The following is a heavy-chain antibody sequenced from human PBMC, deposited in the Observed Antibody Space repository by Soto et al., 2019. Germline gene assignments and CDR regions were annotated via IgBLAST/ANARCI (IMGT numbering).Heavy chain of an antibody. CDR2: FNTDGSTT. CDR1: GFTFSHHW. CDR3: LGTGSNSY. Sequence: EVHLVESGGGYVQPGGSLRLSCAASGFTFSHHWMHWVRQAPGKGLVWVSRFNTDGSTTTYADSVKGRFTISRDNAKNTFHLQMNSLRAEDTAIYDCLGTGSNSYWGQGTLVTVSS. J-gene: IGHJ4*02. V-gene: IGHV3-74*01. D-gene: IGHD1-26*01.